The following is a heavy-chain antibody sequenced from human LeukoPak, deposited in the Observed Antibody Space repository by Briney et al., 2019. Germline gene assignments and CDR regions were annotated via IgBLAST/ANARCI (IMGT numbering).Heavy chain of an antibody. CDR3: ARLGGATSPFGY. D-gene: IGHD1-26*01. J-gene: IGHJ4*02. Sequence: SQTLSLTCAVSGGSISSGGYSWSWIRQPPGKGLEWIGYIYYTGNTNYNPSLKSRVTISVDTSKNQFSLNLSSVTAADTAIYYCARLGGATSPFGYWGQGTLVTVSS. CDR1: GGSISSGGYS. CDR2: IYYTGNT. V-gene: IGHV4-30-4*07.